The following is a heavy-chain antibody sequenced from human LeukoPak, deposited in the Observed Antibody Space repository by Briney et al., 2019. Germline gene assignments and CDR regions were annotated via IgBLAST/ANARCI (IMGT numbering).Heavy chain of an antibody. CDR2: IYYSGST. V-gene: IGHV4-59*01. J-gene: IGHJ4*02. CDR1: GGSISSYY. CDR3: ARGPDYDYVWGSYRHRYYFDY. D-gene: IGHD3-16*02. Sequence: NPSETLSLTCTVSGGSISSYYWSWIRQPPGKGLEWIGYIYYSGSTNYNPSLKSRVTISVDTSKNPFSLKLSSVTAADTAVYYCARGPDYDYVWGSYRHRYYFDYWGQGTLVTVSS.